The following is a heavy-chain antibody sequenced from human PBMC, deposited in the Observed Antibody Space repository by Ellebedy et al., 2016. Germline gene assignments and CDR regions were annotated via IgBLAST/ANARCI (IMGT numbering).Heavy chain of an antibody. D-gene: IGHD6-19*01. CDR1: GFNLGDYA. CDR3: AREHWGQWLPPDY. V-gene: IGHV3-20*03. J-gene: IGHJ4*02. CDR2: ISLSGGAA. Sequence: GGSLRLSXVASGFNLGDYAMSWVRQAPGKGLEWVSDISLSGGAANYAASVKGRFTISRDNANQSLYLQMNSLRVEDTAFYYCAREHWGQWLPPDYWGQGTLVTVSS.